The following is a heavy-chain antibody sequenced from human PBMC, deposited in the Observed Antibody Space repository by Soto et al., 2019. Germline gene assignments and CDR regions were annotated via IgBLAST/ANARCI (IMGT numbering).Heavy chain of an antibody. CDR1: GFTFSTYW. CDR2: INSDASHT. D-gene: IGHD1-26*01. J-gene: IGHJ1*01. V-gene: IGHV3-74*01. CDR3: AKVGGGYSAEYFQH. Sequence: PGGSLRLSCAASGFTFSTYWMHWIRQVPGKGLEWVSRINSDASHTYYADSVKGRFTISRDNAKNTLHLEMNSLRAEDTAVYYCAKVGGGYSAEYFQHWGQGTLVTVSS.